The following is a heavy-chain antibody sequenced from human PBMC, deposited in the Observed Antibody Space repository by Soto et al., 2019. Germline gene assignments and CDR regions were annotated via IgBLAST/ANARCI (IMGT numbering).Heavy chain of an antibody. CDR1: GGTFSSYT. Sequence: QVQLVQSGAEVKKPGSSVKVSCKASGGTFSSYTISWVRQAPGQGLEWRGRIIPILGIANYAQKFQGRVLITADKSPRAAYMELSRLSSELPGVYYCGRATPGGGMDVWGQGTTVTVSS. V-gene: IGHV1-69*02. J-gene: IGHJ6*02. CDR2: IIPILGIA. D-gene: IGHD2-2*01. CDR3: GRATPGGGMDV.